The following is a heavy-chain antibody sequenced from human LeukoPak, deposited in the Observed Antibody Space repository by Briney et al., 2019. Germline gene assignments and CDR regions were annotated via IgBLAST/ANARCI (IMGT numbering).Heavy chain of an antibody. CDR3: AKGGRDYTYYYDSSGYCFSDY. D-gene: IGHD3-22*01. J-gene: IGHJ4*02. Sequence: GGSLRLSCAASGFTFSSYAMSWVRQAPGKGLEWVSAISGSGGSTYYADSVKGRFTISRDNSKNTLYLQMNSLRAEDTAVYYCAKGGRDYTYYYDSSGYCFSDYWGQGTLVTVSS. V-gene: IGHV3-23*01. CDR2: ISGSGGST. CDR1: GFTFSSYA.